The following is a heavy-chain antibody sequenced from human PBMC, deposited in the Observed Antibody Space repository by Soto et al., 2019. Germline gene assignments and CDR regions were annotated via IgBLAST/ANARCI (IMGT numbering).Heavy chain of an antibody. CDR3: ARVTGTTGYWFDP. Sequence: ASVKVSCKASGYTFTGYYMHLVRQAPGQGLEWMGRINPSGGSTSYAQKFQGRVTMTRDTSISTVYMELSSLRSEDTAVYYCARVTGTTGYWFDPWGQGTLVTVSS. CDR1: GYTFTGYY. V-gene: IGHV1-46*01. CDR2: INPSGGST. D-gene: IGHD1-1*01. J-gene: IGHJ5*02.